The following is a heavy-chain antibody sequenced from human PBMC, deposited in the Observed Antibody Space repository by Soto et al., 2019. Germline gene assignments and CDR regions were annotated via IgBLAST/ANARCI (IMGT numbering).Heavy chain of an antibody. Sequence: GGSLRLSCAAAGFTVSSNYMSWVRPAPGKGLEWVSVIYSGGSTYYADSVKGRFTISRDNSKNTLYLQMNSLRAEDTAVYYCARDRVESGYPEYFQHWGQGTLVT. CDR2: IYSGGST. J-gene: IGHJ1*01. CDR1: GFTVSSNY. D-gene: IGHD3-22*01. V-gene: IGHV3-53*01. CDR3: ARDRVESGYPEYFQH.